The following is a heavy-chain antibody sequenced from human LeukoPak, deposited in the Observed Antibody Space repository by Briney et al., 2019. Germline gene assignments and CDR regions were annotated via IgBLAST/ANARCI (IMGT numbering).Heavy chain of an antibody. CDR1: GGSISSGSYY. CDR2: IYTSGST. D-gene: IGHD2-8*01. V-gene: IGHV4-61*02. Sequence: SETLSLTCTVSGGSISSGSYYWSWIRQPAGKGLEWIGRIYTSGSTNYNPSLKSRVTISVDTSKNQFSLKLSSVTAADTAVYYCAREPHYCTNGVCYNWFDPWGQGTLVTVSS. J-gene: IGHJ5*02. CDR3: AREPHYCTNGVCYNWFDP.